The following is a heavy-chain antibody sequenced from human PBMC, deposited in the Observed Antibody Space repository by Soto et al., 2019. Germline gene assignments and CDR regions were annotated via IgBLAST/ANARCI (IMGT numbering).Heavy chain of an antibody. Sequence: QLQLQESGPGLVKPSETLSLTCTVSGGSISSSSYYWGWIRQPPGKGLEWIGSIYYSGRTYYNPPLMRRVTITVDTSKNQFSLKLSSVTAADTAVYYGARRIAVARSPFDYWGQGTLVTVSS. J-gene: IGHJ4*02. CDR3: ARRIAVARSPFDY. CDR1: GGSISSSSYY. D-gene: IGHD6-19*01. CDR2: IYYSGRT. V-gene: IGHV4-39*01.